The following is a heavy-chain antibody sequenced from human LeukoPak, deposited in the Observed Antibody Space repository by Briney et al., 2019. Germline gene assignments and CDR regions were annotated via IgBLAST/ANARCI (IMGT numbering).Heavy chain of an antibody. CDR2: ISSSSSYI. V-gene: IGHV3-21*01. CDR1: GFTFSSYS. D-gene: IGHD3-10*01. Sequence: GGSLRLSCAASGFTFSSYSMNWVRQAPGKGLEWVSSISSSSSYIYYAGSVKGRFTISRDNAKSSLYLQMNSLRAEDTAVYYCARDRSYYGSGSYPLNGMDVWGKGTTVTVSS. J-gene: IGHJ6*04. CDR3: ARDRSYYGSGSYPLNGMDV.